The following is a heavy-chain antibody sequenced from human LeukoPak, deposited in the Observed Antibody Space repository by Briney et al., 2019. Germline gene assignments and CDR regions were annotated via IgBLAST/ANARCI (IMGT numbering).Heavy chain of an antibody. CDR3: AKDLREYDFWSGYRYHDAFDI. J-gene: IGHJ3*02. V-gene: IGHV3-21*01. CDR2: ISSSSSYI. CDR1: GFTFSSYS. Sequence: GGSLRLSCAASGFTFSSYSMNWVRQAPGKGLEWVSSISSSSSYIYYADSVKGRFTISRDNAKNSLYLQMNSLRAEDTAVYYCAKDLREYDFWSGYRYHDAFDIWGQGTMVTVSS. D-gene: IGHD3-3*01.